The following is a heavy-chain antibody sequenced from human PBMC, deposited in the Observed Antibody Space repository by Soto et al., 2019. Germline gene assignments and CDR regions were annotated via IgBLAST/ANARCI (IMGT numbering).Heavy chain of an antibody. CDR3: ARDRGNRYSDY. J-gene: IGHJ4*02. V-gene: IGHV3-7*01. D-gene: IGHD4-4*01. CDR2: IKQEGSEK. CDR1: GFTFTTAW. Sequence: GGSLRLSCAASGFTFTTAWINWVRQAPGKGLEWVANIKQEGSEKYYVDSVKGRFIMSRDNAENSLYLHMNNLRDEDTAVYYCARDRGNRYSDYWGQGTLVTVSS.